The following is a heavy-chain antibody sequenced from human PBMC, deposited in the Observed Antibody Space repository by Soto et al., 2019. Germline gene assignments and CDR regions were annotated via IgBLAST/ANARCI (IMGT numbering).Heavy chain of an antibody. Sequence: PGGSLRLSCAASGLAFSNYAMHWVRQAPGKGLGWVSSISTSIDATYYADSVKGRFTISRDDSKNTLYLQMNSLRADDSAVYYCAKDRTVAARNFDYWGQGTQVTGLL. CDR2: ISTSIDAT. V-gene: IGHV3-23*01. J-gene: IGHJ4*02. CDR3: AKDRTVAARNFDY. D-gene: IGHD6-6*01. CDR1: GLAFSNYA.